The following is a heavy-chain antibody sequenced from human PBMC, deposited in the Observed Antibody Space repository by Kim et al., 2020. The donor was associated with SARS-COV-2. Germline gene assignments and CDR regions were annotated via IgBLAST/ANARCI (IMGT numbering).Heavy chain of an antibody. D-gene: IGHD6-13*01. CDR3: AKGSSSSPLVRYAMDV. CDR2: VSGSGATA. J-gene: IGHJ6*01. CDR1: EFSFSIYA. V-gene: IGHV3-23*01. Sequence: GGSLRLSCVASEFSFSIYALSWVRQAPGKGLEWVSGVSGSGATAYYADSVKGRFTISRDSSKDTVYLEMNSLRVEDTAVYYCAKGSSSSPLVRYAMDVWG.